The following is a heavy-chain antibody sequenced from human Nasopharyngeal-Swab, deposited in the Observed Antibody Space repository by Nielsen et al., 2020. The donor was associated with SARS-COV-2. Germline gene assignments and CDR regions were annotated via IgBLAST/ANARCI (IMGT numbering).Heavy chain of an antibody. J-gene: IGHJ6*02. CDR2: ISYDGSNK. Sequence: LSLTCAASGFTFSSYAMHWVRQAPGKGLEWVAVISYDGSNKYYADSVKGRFTISRDNSKHTLYLQMNSLRAEDTAVYYCARDMWYGDGGMDVWGQGTTVTVSS. CDR1: GFTFSSYA. V-gene: IGHV3-30-3*01. CDR3: ARDMWYGDGGMDV. D-gene: IGHD4-17*01.